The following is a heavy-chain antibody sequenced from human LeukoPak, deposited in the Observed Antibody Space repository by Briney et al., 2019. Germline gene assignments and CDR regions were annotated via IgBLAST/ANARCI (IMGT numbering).Heavy chain of an antibody. Sequence: SVKVSCKASGGTFSSYAISWVRQAPGQGLEWMGRIIPILGIANYAQKFQGRVTITADKSTSTAYMELSSLRSDDTAVYYCARDSPEPAAGILQHWGPGTLVTVSS. J-gene: IGHJ1*01. CDR1: GGTFSSYA. V-gene: IGHV1-69*04. CDR2: IIPILGIA. CDR3: ARDSPEPAAGILQH. D-gene: IGHD6-13*01.